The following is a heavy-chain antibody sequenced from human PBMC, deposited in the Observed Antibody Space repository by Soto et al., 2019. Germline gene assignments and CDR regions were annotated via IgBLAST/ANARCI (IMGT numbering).Heavy chain of an antibody. CDR3: AKLSCTSSTCYFPGWFDP. CDR2: VYYSGSS. V-gene: IGHV4-31*03. J-gene: IGHJ5*02. D-gene: IGHD2-2*01. CDR1: GDSISGGASF. Sequence: KASETLSLTCTVSGDSISGGASFWSWIRQPPGKGLEWIANVYYSGSSYYNPSLKSRLTISVDTTKNQFPLQLKSMTAADTAVYYCAKLSCTSSTCYFPGWFDPWGQGTLVTVSS.